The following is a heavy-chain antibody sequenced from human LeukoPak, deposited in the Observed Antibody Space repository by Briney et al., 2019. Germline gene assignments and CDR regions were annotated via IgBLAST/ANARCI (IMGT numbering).Heavy chain of an antibody. CDR3: ARERGRGRDSPWFDY. V-gene: IGHV3-7*03. D-gene: IGHD1-26*01. Sequence: GGSLRLSCAASGFTFSSSWMTWVRQAPGKGLEWVANIKEDGSGKYYVDSVKGRFTISRDNSKNTLDLQMTGLRAEDTAVYYCARERGRGRDSPWFDYWGQGTLDTVSS. J-gene: IGHJ4*02. CDR1: GFTFSSSW. CDR2: IKEDGSGK.